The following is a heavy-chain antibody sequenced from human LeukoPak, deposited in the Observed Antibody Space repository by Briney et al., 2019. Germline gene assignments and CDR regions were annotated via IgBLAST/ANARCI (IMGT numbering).Heavy chain of an antibody. CDR1: GFTFSNYW. CDR3: SRDRLGGLDL. CDR2: ISTMSNYI. D-gene: IGHD5-12*01. V-gene: IGHV3-21*01. J-gene: IGHJ5*02. Sequence: GGSLRLSCAASGFTFSNYWMGWVRQAPGKGLEWVSSISTMSNYIFYGDSVKGRFTISRDNAKNSVYLQMNSLRPEDTAVYYCSRDRLGGLDLWGQGTLVTVSS.